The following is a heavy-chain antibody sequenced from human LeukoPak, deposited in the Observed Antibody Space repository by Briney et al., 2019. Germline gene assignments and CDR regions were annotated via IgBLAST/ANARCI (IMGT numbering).Heavy chain of an antibody. CDR2: IYYSGST. CDR1: GGSISSSSYY. J-gene: IGHJ5*01. D-gene: IGHD3-10*01. Sequence: SETLSLTCTVSGGSISSSSYYWGWIRQPPGKGLEWIGSIYYSGSTYYNPSLKSRVTISVDTSKNQFSLKLSSVTAADTAVYYCASDRLLWFGELDSWGQGTLVTVSS. V-gene: IGHV4-39*01. CDR3: ASDRLLWFGELDS.